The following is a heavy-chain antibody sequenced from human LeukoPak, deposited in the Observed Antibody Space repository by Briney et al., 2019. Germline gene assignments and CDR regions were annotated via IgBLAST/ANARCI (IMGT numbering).Heavy chain of an antibody. CDR1: GGSISSYY. CDR3: ARDRYSSSWGYFQH. Sequence: SETLSPTCTVSGGSISSYYWSWIRQPPGKGLEWIGYIYYSGSTNYNPSLKSRVTISVGTSKNQFSLKLSSVTAADTAVYYCARDRYSSSWGYFQHWGQGTLVTVSS. D-gene: IGHD6-13*01. J-gene: IGHJ1*01. CDR2: IYYSGST. V-gene: IGHV4-59*01.